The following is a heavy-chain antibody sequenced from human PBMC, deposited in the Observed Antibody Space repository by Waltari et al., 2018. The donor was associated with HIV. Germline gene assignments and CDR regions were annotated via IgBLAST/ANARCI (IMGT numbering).Heavy chain of an antibody. J-gene: IGHJ4*02. CDR2: ISSHAHNK. V-gene: IGHV3-33*06. Sequence: QVHLVVSGGGMVRPGRSLTLACSASGFTFYNFDRHWVREAPGRGREWLVVISSHAHNKNHSVSVRGRLTITRDNSPNTVLLEMITLRCDEDALYYCAKGALAVSGAVTLSHVLPPSGPPYGIDHWGQGTLVTVSS. CDR1: GFTFYNFD. CDR3: AKGALAVSGAVTLSHVLPPSGPPYGIDH. D-gene: IGHD6-13*01.